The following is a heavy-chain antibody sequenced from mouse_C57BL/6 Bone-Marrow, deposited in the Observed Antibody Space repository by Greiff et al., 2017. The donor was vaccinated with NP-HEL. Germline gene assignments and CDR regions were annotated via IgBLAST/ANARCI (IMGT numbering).Heavy chain of an antibody. CDR1: GYTFTDYY. CDR3: ARLMDY. CDR2: INPNNGGT. J-gene: IGHJ4*01. Sequence: VHVKQSGPELVKPGASVKISCKASGYTFTDYYMNWVKQSHGKSLEWIGDINPNNGGTSYNQKFKGKATLTVDKSSSTAYMELRSLTSEDSAVYYCARLMDYWGQGTSVTVSS. V-gene: IGHV1-26*01.